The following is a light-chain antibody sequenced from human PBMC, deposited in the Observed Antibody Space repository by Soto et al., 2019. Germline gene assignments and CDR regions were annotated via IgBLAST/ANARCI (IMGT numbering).Light chain of an antibody. Sequence: DIQMTQSRSTLSASVGDRVTITCRASQSISSWLAWYQQKPGKAPKLLIYDASSLESGVPSRFSGSGSGTEFTHTISSLQPDDFATYYCQQYNSYSWTFGQGTKVDIK. J-gene: IGKJ1*01. CDR1: QSISSW. CDR3: QQYNSYSWT. V-gene: IGKV1-5*01. CDR2: DAS.